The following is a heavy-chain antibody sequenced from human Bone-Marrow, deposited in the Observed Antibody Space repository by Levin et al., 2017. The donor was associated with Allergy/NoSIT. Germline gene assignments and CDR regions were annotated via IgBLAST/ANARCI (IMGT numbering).Heavy chain of an antibody. CDR2: ISGTDTST. J-gene: IGHJ4*02. V-gene: IGHV3-23*01. D-gene: IGHD1-14*01. CDR3: VKTGSAYDY. Sequence: SCAASGFTFAYYGMSWVRQAPGKGLEWVSLISGTDTSTYYSDSVKGRFTISRDDSKNTLYLQMNSLSAEDTAVYFCVKTGSAYDYWGQGTLVTVSS. CDR1: GFTFAYYG.